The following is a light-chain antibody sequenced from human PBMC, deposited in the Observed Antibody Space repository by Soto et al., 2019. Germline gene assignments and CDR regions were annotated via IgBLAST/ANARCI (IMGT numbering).Light chain of an antibody. CDR3: QQYNNWPPWT. J-gene: IGKJ1*01. V-gene: IGKV3-15*01. Sequence: EVVMTQSPATLSVSPGERATLSCRASQSISSDLAWYQQKPGQAPRLLIYGASTRASDIAARFSGSGSGTEFTPTISCLQSEDFAFYYCQQYNNWPPWTFGQGTKEEFK. CDR2: GAS. CDR1: QSISSD.